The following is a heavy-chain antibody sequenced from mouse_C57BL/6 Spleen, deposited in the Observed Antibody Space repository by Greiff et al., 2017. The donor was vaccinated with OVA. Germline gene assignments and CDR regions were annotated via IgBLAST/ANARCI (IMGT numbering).Heavy chain of an antibody. CDR2: IYPGDGDT. J-gene: IGHJ1*03. CDR3: ARSGGFITAVERYFDV. CDR1: GYAFSSSW. V-gene: IGHV1-82*01. Sequence: QVQLQQSGPELVKPGASVKISCKASGYAFSSSWMNWVKQRPGKGLEWIGRIYPGDGDTNYNGKFKGKATLTADKSSSTAYMQLSSLTSEYYAVYFCARSGGFITAVERYFDVWGTGTTVTVSS. D-gene: IGHD1-1*01.